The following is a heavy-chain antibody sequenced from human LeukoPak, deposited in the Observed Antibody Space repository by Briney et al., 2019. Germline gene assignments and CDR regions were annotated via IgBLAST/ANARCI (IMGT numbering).Heavy chain of an antibody. Sequence: PGRSLRLSCAASGFTFSSYGMHWVRQVPGKGLEWVSTIGESDGSTYYADSVRGRFTISRDNSKNTLYLQMNSLRAENTAVYYCANSRSGEGHWGQGALVTVSS. CDR1: GFTFSSYG. CDR3: ANSRSGEGH. D-gene: IGHD5-12*01. V-gene: IGHV3-23*01. CDR2: IGESDGST. J-gene: IGHJ4*02.